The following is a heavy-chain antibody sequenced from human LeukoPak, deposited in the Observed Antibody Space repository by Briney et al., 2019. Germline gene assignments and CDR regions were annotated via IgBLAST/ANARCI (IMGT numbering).Heavy chain of an antibody. CDR1: GGSISSGMYY. J-gene: IGHJ4*01. CDR2: IYHSGST. D-gene: IGHD6-13*01. V-gene: IGHV4-39*01. CDR3: ARTAAGYLSYYFDY. Sequence: SETLSLTCSVSGGSISSGMYYWGWIRQPPRKGLEWIGSIYHSGSTFYHSSLKGRVTISVYTTRNQFSLNLNPVTAADTAVYYCARTAAGYLSYYFDYWGQGTLVSVSS.